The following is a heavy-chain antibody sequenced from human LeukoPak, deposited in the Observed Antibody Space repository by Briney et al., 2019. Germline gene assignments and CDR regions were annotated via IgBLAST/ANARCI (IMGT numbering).Heavy chain of an antibody. J-gene: IGHJ4*02. V-gene: IGHV4-61*09. CDR1: GGSISSGSYC. CDR2: IYPSGST. Sequence: PSETLSLTCTVSGGSISSGSYCWSWIRQPAGKGLEWIGHIYPSGSTNYIPSLKGRVAMSVDTSKNQFSLKLSSVTAADTAVYYCANVVRYCSGGTCYSWVDYWGQGTLVTVSS. CDR3: ANVVRYCSGGTCYSWVDY. D-gene: IGHD2-15*01.